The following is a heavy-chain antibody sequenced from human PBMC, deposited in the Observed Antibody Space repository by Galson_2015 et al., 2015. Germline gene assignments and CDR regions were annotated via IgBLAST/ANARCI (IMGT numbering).Heavy chain of an antibody. D-gene: IGHD3-22*01. CDR3: ARVWSDYYDSSGYYAFDY. Sequence: SLRLSCAASGFTFSSYWMSWVRQAPGKGLEWVANIKQDGSEKYYVDSVKGRFTISRDNAKNPLYLQMNSLRAEDTAVYYCARVWSDYYDSSGYYAFDYWGQGTLVTVSS. J-gene: IGHJ4*02. CDR1: GFTFSSYW. CDR2: IKQDGSEK. V-gene: IGHV3-7*01.